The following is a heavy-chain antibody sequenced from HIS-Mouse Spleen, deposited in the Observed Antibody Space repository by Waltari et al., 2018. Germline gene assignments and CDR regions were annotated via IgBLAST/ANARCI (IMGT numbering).Heavy chain of an antibody. CDR3: AREIPYSSSWYDWYFDL. D-gene: IGHD6-13*01. V-gene: IGHV4-39*07. CDR1: GGSISSSSYY. Sequence: QLPLQESGPGLVKPSETLSLTCTVSGGSISSSSYYWGWLRPPPGTGLEWIGSIYYSGSTYYNPSLKSRVTISVDTSKNQFSLKLSSVTAADTAVYYCAREIPYSSSWYDWYFDLWGRGTLVTVSS. CDR2: IYYSGST. J-gene: IGHJ2*01.